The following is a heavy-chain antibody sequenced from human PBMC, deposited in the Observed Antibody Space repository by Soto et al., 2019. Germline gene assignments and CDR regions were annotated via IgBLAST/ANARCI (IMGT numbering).Heavy chain of an antibody. CDR2: INPSGGST. CDR1: GYTFTSYY. Sequence: GASAQVSFKASGYTFTSYYMHSVRQAPGQGLEWMGIINPSGGSTSYAQKFQGRVTMTRDTSTSTVYMELSSLRSEDTAVYYCARDQGWNPSGIDPWGQGTLVTVSS. D-gene: IGHD1-1*01. CDR3: ARDQGWNPSGIDP. V-gene: IGHV1-46*01. J-gene: IGHJ5*02.